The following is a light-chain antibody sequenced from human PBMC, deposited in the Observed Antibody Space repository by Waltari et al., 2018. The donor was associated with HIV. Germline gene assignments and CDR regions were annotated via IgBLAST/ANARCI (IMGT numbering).Light chain of an antibody. Sequence: QLVVTQSPSASASLGASVKLTCTLSSGHSSYAIAWHQQRAQKGPRYLMKLNSDGRHIKGDGIPDRFSGASSGAERHLTISSLQSEDEADYYGQTWATGIVVFGGGTKLTVL. CDR1: SGHSSYA. J-gene: IGLJ2*01. CDR2: LNSDGRH. CDR3: QTWATGIVV. V-gene: IGLV4-69*01.